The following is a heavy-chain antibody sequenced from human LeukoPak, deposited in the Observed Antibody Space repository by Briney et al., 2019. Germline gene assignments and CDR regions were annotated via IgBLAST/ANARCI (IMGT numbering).Heavy chain of an antibody. Sequence: NPSETLSLTCAVYGGSFSGYYWSWIRQPPGKGLEWIGEINHSGSTNYNPSLKSRVTISVDTSKNQFSLKLSSVTAADTAVYYCARERGYCSGGSCQNWFDPWGQGTLVTVSS. CDR1: GGSFSGYY. CDR3: ARERGYCSGGSCQNWFDP. CDR2: INHSGST. V-gene: IGHV4-34*01. D-gene: IGHD2-15*01. J-gene: IGHJ5*02.